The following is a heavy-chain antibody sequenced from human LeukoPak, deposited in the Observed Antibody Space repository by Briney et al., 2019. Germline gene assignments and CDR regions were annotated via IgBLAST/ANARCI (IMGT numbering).Heavy chain of an antibody. CDR3: ARGVFVDTTMARYFDY. Sequence: SETLSLTCAVYGGSFSGYYWSWTRQPPGKGLEWIGEINHSGSTNYNPSLKSRVTISVDTSKNQFSLKLSSVTAADTAVYYCARGVFVDTTMARYFDYWGQGTLVTVSS. CDR2: INHSGST. J-gene: IGHJ4*02. CDR1: GGSFSGYY. D-gene: IGHD5-18*01. V-gene: IGHV4-34*01.